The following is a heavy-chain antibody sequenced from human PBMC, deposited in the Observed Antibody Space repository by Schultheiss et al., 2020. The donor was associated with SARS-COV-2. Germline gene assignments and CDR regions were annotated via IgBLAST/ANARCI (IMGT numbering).Heavy chain of an antibody. CDR2: IFSNDEK. J-gene: IGHJ4*02. CDR1: GFSLSNARMG. V-gene: IGHV2-26*01. D-gene: IGHD3-10*01. CDR3: ARARPKAGEVDY. Sequence: SGPTLVKPTETLTLTCTVSGFSLSNARMGVSWIRQPPGKALEWLAHIFSNDEKSYSTSLKSRLTITKDTSKNQVVLTMTNMDPVDTATYYCARARPKAGEVDYWGQGTLVTVSS.